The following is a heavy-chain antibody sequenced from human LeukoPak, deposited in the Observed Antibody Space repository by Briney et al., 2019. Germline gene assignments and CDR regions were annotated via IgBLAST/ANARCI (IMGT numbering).Heavy chain of an antibody. CDR3: ARRRGDGYSDY. Sequence: SETLSLTCSVSSGSISSLYWSWIRQPPGKGLEWIGYIYNSGSTNYNPSLKSRVTISLDTSKNQFSLRLSSVTAADTAVYYCARRRGDGYSDYWGQGTLVTVSS. CDR1: SGSISSLY. CDR2: IYNSGST. D-gene: IGHD5-24*01. V-gene: IGHV4-59*08. J-gene: IGHJ4*02.